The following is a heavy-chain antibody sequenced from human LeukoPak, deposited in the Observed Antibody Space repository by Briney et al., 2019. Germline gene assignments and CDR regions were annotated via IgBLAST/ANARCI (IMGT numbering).Heavy chain of an antibody. CDR2: IWYDGSKK. CDR1: GFTFSANG. J-gene: IGHJ4*02. V-gene: IGHV3-33*01. CDR3: ARMSGSYLDY. Sequence: GGSLRLSCAASGFTFSANGMHWVRQAPGKGLEWVAVIWYDGSKKYYADSVKGRFTISRDNSKNTLDLQMNSLRAEDTAVYYCARMSGSYLDYWGQGTLVTVSS. D-gene: IGHD1-26*01.